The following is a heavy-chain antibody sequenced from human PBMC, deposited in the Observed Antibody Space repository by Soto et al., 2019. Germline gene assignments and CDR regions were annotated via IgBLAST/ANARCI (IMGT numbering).Heavy chain of an antibody. Sequence: GGSLRLSCAASGFIFNNFGIHWVRQAPGKGLEWVAVIWYDGSKKYYADSVKGRFTISRDSSKSTVDLEMNSLRVEDTAVYHCASAGQQLVWYFDYWGHGTLVTVSS. D-gene: IGHD6-13*01. V-gene: IGHV3-33*01. CDR2: IWYDGSKK. CDR3: ASAGQQLVWYFDY. CDR1: GFIFNNFG. J-gene: IGHJ4*01.